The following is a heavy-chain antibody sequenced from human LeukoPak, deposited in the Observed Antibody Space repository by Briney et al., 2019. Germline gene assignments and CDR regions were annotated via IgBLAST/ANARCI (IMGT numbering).Heavy chain of an antibody. CDR3: ATDSSGWYLGY. J-gene: IGHJ4*02. Sequence: ASVKVSCKVSGYTLTELSMHWVRQAHGKGLEWMGGCDLEDGERIYAQTFRGRVTMTEDTSTDTAYMELSSLRSEDTAVYYCATDSSGWYLGYWGQGTLVTVSS. V-gene: IGHV1-24*01. CDR1: GYTLTELS. D-gene: IGHD6-19*01. CDR2: CDLEDGER.